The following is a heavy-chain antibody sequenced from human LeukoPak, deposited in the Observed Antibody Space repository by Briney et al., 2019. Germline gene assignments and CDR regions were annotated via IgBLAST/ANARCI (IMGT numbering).Heavy chain of an antibody. CDR2: IYTSGST. J-gene: IGHJ4*02. CDR1: GGSISSGSYY. Sequence: PSQTLSLTCTVSGGSISSGSYYWSWIRQPAGKGLEWIGRIYTSGSTNYNPSLKSRVTISVDTSKNQFSLKLSSVTAADTAVYYCARDRRPFDYWGQGTLVTVSS. V-gene: IGHV4-61*02. CDR3: ARDRRPFDY.